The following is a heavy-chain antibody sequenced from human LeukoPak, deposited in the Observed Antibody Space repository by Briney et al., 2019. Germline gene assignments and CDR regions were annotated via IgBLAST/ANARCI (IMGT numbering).Heavy chain of an antibody. J-gene: IGHJ4*02. CDR2: ISYDGSNK. Sequence: GGSLRLSCAASGFTFSSYAMHWVRQAPGKGLEWVAIISYDGSNKYYADSVKGRFTISRDNSKNTLYLQVNSLRAEDTAVYYCARGVPYDSWSGPHYSDYWGQGTLVTVSS. CDR3: ARGVPYDSWSGPHYSDY. D-gene: IGHD3-3*01. V-gene: IGHV3-30*04. CDR1: GFTFSSYA.